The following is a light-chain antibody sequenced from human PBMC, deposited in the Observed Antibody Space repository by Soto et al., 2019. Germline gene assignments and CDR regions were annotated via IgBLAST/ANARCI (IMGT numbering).Light chain of an antibody. CDR3: QQYHTSSMT. CDR1: QTISNW. Sequence: DIHMTQSPSTLSASVGDRVTITCRASQTISNWLAWYQQKPGKAPTLLIYDASTLERGVPSRFSGTGSGTEFTLSIDSLQPDDFATYYCQQYHTSSMTVGQGTRLEIK. CDR2: DAS. J-gene: IGKJ5*01. V-gene: IGKV1-5*01.